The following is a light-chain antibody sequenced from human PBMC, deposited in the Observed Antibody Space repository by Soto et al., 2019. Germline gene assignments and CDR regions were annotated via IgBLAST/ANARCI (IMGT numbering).Light chain of an antibody. Sequence: QSALTQPASVSGSPGQSITISCTGTASDIGNYNYVSWYQVHPGKAPKLLICGVSNRPSGVSNRFSGSKSGNAASLTISGLQAEDEADYYCYSYSAYTTLWVFGGGTKLTVL. CDR1: ASDIGNYNY. CDR2: GVS. J-gene: IGLJ3*02. CDR3: YSYSAYTTLWV. V-gene: IGLV2-14*01.